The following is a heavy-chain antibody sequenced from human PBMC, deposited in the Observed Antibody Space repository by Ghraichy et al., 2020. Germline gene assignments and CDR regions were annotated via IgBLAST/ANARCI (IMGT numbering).Heavy chain of an antibody. J-gene: IGHJ6*03. CDR1: GYTFTSYA. Sequence: ASVKVSCKASGYTFTSYAMHWVRQAPGQRLEWMGWINAGNGNTKYSQKFQGRVTITRDTSASTAYMELSSLRSEDTAVYYCARDQDCSSTSCFMGPYYYYYMDVWGKGTTVTVSS. CDR2: INAGNGNT. CDR3: ARDQDCSSTSCFMGPYYYYYMDV. V-gene: IGHV1-3*01. D-gene: IGHD2-2*01.